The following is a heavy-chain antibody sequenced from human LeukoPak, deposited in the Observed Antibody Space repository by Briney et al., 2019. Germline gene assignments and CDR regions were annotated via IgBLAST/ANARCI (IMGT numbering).Heavy chain of an antibody. V-gene: IGHV3-23*01. CDR3: ANNIVPAAYHDAFDI. J-gene: IGHJ3*02. CDR1: GFTFSSYA. D-gene: IGHD2-2*01. CDR2: ISGSGGST. Sequence: GGSLRLSCAASGFTFSSYAMSWVRQAPGKGLEWVSAISGSGGSTYYADSVKGRFTISRDNSKNTLYLQMNSLRAEDTAVYCCANNIVPAAYHDAFDIWGQGTMVTVSS.